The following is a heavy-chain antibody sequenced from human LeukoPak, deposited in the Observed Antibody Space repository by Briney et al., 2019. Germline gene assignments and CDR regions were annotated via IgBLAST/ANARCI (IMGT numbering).Heavy chain of an antibody. CDR3: AREDGVVATGYFDY. J-gene: IGHJ4*02. CDR1: GYTFTSYG. Sequence: GASVKVSCKASGYTFTSYGISWVRQAPGQGPEWMGWISAYNGNTNYAQKLQGRVTMTTDTSTSTAYMELRSLRSDDTAVYYCAREDGVVATGYFDYWGQGTLVTVSS. V-gene: IGHV1-18*01. D-gene: IGHD2-15*01. CDR2: ISAYNGNT.